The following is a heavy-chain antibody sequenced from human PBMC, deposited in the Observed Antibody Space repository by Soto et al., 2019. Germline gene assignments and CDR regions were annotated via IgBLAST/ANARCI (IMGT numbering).Heavy chain of an antibody. V-gene: IGHV1-18*01. CDR1: GYTFTSYG. D-gene: IGHD2-2*01. Sequence: QVQLVQSGAEVKKPGASVKVSCKASGYTFTSYGISWVRQAPGQGLEWMGWISAYNGNTNYAQKRQGRVTMPTDPPSTTAYRELRTLRSDDTALFYCPREAPPSLTWGQETLVPFSS. J-gene: IGHJ5*02. CDR2: ISAYNGNT. CDR3: PREAPPSLT.